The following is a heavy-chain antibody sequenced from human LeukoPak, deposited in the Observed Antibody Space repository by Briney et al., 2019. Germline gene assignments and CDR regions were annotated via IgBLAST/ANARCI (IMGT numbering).Heavy chain of an antibody. V-gene: IGHV1-24*01. CDR3: APRPLLGYCSSTGCYDFDY. D-gene: IGHD2-2*01. Sequence: ASVKVSCKVSGYTLTELSMHWVRQAPGKGLEWMGGFDPEDGETIYAQKFQGRVTMTEDTSTDTAYMELSSLRSEDTAVYYCAPRPLLGYCSSTGCYDFDYWGQGTLVTVSS. J-gene: IGHJ4*02. CDR2: FDPEDGET. CDR1: GYTLTELS.